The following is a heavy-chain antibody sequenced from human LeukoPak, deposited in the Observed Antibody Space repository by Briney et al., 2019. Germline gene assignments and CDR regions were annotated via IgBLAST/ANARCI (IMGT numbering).Heavy chain of an antibody. CDR3: ATVKRDCSGGTCYSYDY. V-gene: IGHV3-23*01. Sequence: PGGSLRLSCVASRFTFNTYAVNWVRQAPGKGLEWVSAISSNGDITYYADSVRGRLTISRDNSKNTVFLQMNSLRADDTAVYYCATVKRDCSGGTCYSYDYWGQGTLVTVSS. CDR2: ISSNGDIT. D-gene: IGHD2-15*01. J-gene: IGHJ4*02. CDR1: RFTFNTYA.